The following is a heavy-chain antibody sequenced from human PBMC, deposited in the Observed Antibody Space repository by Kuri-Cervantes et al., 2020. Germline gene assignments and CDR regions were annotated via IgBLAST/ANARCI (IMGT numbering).Heavy chain of an antibody. CDR3: ARGSGSYYNVWFDP. D-gene: IGHD3-10*01. J-gene: IGHJ5*02. CDR1: GGSISSYY. Sequence: SETLSLTCTVSGGSISSYYWSGILQPPGKGLEWIGYIYYSGSTNYNPSLKSRVTISVDTSKNQFSLKLISVTAADTAVYYCARGSGSYYNVWFDPWGQGTLVTVSS. V-gene: IGHV4-59*01. CDR2: IYYSGST.